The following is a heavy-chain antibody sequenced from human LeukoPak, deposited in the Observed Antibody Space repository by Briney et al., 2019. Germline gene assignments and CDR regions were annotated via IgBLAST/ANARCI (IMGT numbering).Heavy chain of an antibody. J-gene: IGHJ5*02. Sequence: AAVNVSCKASGYTFTSYVFSWVRQAPGQGLEWMGWISAYNGKTKYAQKLQGRVTMTTDTSTSTAYMELRSLRSDDTAVYYCARSTGYYGSGSLLFDPRGQGTLVTVSS. V-gene: IGHV1-18*04. CDR2: ISAYNGKT. CDR3: ARSTGYYGSGSLLFDP. D-gene: IGHD3-10*01. CDR1: GYTFTSYV.